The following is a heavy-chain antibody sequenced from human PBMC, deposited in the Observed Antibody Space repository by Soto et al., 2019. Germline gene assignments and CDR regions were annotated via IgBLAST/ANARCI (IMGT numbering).Heavy chain of an antibody. CDR1: GGSISSYY. Sequence: SETLSLTCTVSGGSISSYYWSWIRQPPGKGLEWIGYIYYSGSTNYNPSLKSRVTISVDTSKNQFSLKLSSVTAADTAVYYCARGPARYDSSGYYYDSWGQGTLVTVSS. D-gene: IGHD3-22*01. CDR2: IYYSGST. CDR3: ARGPARYDSSGYYYDS. J-gene: IGHJ4*02. V-gene: IGHV4-59*01.